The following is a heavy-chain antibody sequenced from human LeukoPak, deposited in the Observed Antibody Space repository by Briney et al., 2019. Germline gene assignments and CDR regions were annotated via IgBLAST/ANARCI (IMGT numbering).Heavy chain of an antibody. Sequence: GGSLRLSCAASGFTFSSYAMSWVRQAPGKGLGWVSAISGCGGSTYYADSVKGRFTTSRDNSKNTLYLQMNSVRAEDTGVYYCAKDGLNYDILTGYYIPADYYYGMDVWGQGTTVTVSS. CDR1: GFTFSSYA. CDR2: ISGCGGST. D-gene: IGHD3-9*01. J-gene: IGHJ6*02. V-gene: IGHV3-23*01. CDR3: AKDGLNYDILTGYYIPADYYYGMDV.